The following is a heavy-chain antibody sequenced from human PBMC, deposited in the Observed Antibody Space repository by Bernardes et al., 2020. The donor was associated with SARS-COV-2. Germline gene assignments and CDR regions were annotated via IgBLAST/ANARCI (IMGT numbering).Heavy chain of an antibody. Sequence: GGSLRLSCAPSGFTFLNYGMHWVRQVPGRGRVWVPPINLDGNTQLDADSVKGRFTISRDNSKNILYLQMKSLAVEDTAVYYCAREYGNYGPDVWGQGTTVTVSS. V-gene: IGHV3-33*01. CDR1: GFTFLNYG. CDR2: INLDGNTQ. D-gene: IGHD3-10*01. CDR3: AREYGNYGPDV. J-gene: IGHJ6*02.